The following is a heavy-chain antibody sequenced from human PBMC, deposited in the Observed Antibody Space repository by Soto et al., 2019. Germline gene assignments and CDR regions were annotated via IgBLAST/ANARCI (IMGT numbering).Heavy chain of an antibody. CDR3: AKATATTGGAFDI. D-gene: IGHD1-7*01. V-gene: IGHV3-13*01. J-gene: IGHJ3*02. CDR2: IGAAGET. Sequence: GGSLRLSCAASGFTFSSYDMHWVRQITGKGLEWVSAIGAAGETYYLGSVKGRFTISRENAKNSLYLQMNSLRAGDTAMYYCAKATATTGGAFDICGQGTMVTVSS. CDR1: GFTFSSYD.